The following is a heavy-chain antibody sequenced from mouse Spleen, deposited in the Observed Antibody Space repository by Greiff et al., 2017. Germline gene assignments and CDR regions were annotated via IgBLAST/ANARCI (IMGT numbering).Heavy chain of an antibody. CDR3: ARGTGYYFDY. J-gene: IGHJ2*01. CDR2: INPNNGGT. D-gene: IGHD4-1*01. V-gene: IGHV1-22*01. Sequence: VQLKESGPELVKPGASVKMSCKASGYTFTDYNMHWVKQSHGKSLEWIGYINPNNGGTSYNQKFKGKATLTVNKSSSTAYMELRSLTSEDSAVYYCARGTGYYFDYWGQGTTLTVSS. CDR1: GYTFTDYN.